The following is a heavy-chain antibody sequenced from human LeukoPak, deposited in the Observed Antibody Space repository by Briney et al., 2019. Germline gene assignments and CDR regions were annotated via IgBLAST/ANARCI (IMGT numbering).Heavy chain of an antibody. CDR3: AREVGHYYASSGYHWFDP. V-gene: IGHV1-69*05. D-gene: IGHD3-22*01. J-gene: IGHJ5*02. CDR2: IIPIFGTA. Sequence: ASVKVSCKASGGTFSSYAISWVRQAPGQGLEWMGRIIPIFGTANYAQKFQGRVTITTDESTSTAYMELSSLRSEGTAVYYCAREVGHYYASSGYHWFDPWGQGTLVTVSS. CDR1: GGTFSSYA.